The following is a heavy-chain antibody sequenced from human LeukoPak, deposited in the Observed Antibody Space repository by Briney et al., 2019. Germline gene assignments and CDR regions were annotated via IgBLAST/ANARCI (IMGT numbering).Heavy chain of an antibody. J-gene: IGHJ3*02. CDR1: GGSISSYY. V-gene: IGHV4-59*08. CDR3: ARLRLLYFDWFSSGAFDI. CDR2: IYYSGST. Sequence: SETLSLTSTVSGGSISSYYWSWIRQPPGKGLEWIGYIYYSGSTNYNPSLKSRVTISVDTSKNQFSLKLSSVTAADTAVYYCARLRLLYFDWFSSGAFDIWGQGTMVTVSS. D-gene: IGHD3-9*01.